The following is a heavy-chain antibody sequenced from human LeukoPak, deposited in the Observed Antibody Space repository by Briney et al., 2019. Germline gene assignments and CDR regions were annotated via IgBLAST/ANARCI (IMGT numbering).Heavy chain of an antibody. V-gene: IGHV3-7*03. CDR1: GFTFSTSW. CDR2: INPDGSTI. CDR3: AKELIILPTGTVAFDI. D-gene: IGHD1-1*01. Sequence: GGSLRLSCAASGFTFSTSWMTWVRQAPGKGLDWLGNINPDGSTINYVDSVKGRFTFSRDNAKKSLYLQMNSLRAEDTAVYYCAKELIILPTGTVAFDIWGQGTMVPVSS. J-gene: IGHJ3*02.